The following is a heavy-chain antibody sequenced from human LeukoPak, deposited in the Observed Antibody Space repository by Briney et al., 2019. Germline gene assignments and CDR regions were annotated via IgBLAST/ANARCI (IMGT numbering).Heavy chain of an antibody. CDR3: ARQTGGNGIDY. CDR2: IYPGDSDT. D-gene: IGHD7-27*01. CDR1: GYSFTNYW. Sequence: PGASLQISSKGSGYSFTNYWIGWVRQMPRKGLEWMGIIYPGDSDTRYSPSFQGQVTISADTSISTAYLQWSSLKASDTAMYYCARQTGGNGIDYWGQGTLVTVSS. J-gene: IGHJ4*02. V-gene: IGHV5-51*01.